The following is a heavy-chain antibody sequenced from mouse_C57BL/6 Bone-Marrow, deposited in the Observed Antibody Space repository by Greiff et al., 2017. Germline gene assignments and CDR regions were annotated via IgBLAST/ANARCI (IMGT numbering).Heavy chain of an antibody. CDR3: TRWGVTSDGYCARDY. CDR1: GYTFTSYW. D-gene: IGHD2-2*01. Sequence: EVQLQQSGTVLARPGASVKMSCKTSGYTFTSYWMHWVKQRPGPGLEWIGAIYPGNSDTSYNQKFKGKAKLTAVTSASTAYMELSSLTTEDSAVCYCTRWGVTSDGYCARDYWGQGTSVTVSS. J-gene: IGHJ4*01. V-gene: IGHV1-5*01. CDR2: IYPGNSDT.